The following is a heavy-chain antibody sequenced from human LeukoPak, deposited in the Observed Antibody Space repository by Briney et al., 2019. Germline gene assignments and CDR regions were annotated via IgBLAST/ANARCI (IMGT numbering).Heavy chain of an antibody. D-gene: IGHD5-12*01. V-gene: IGHV4-39*01. J-gene: IGHJ5*02. CDR2: IYYSGST. Sequence: SETLSLTCTVSGGSISSSSYYWGWIRQPPGKGLEWIGSIYYSGSTYYNPSLKRRVTIPVHTSKNQFSLKLSSVTAADTAVYYCARPGGVVAPFDPWGQGTLVTVSS. CDR1: GGSISSSSYY. CDR3: ARPGGVVAPFDP.